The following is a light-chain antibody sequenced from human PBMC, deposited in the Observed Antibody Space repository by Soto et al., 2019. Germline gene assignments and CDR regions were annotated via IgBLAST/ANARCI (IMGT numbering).Light chain of an antibody. CDR1: SSDIDNYNF. CDR3: CSHAKHYTSVV. CDR2: DGT. Sequence: QSALTQPASVSGSPGQSITISCSGTSSDIDNYNFVSWYQQHPGQAPKLIIYDGTERPSGVSNRFSGSSSDNTASLTISGLQAEDEADYYCCSHAKHYTSVVFGGGTKLTVL. V-gene: IGLV2-23*01. J-gene: IGLJ2*01.